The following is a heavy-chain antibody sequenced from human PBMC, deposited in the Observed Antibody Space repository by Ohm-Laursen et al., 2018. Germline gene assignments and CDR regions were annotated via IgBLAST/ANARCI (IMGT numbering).Heavy chain of an antibody. CDR3: ATPRACSNTTCSSWPFDI. CDR2: MNPNSGNT. V-gene: IGHV1-8*01. Sequence: ASVKVSCKASGYTFTSYDINWVRQATGQGLEWMGWMNPNSGNTGYAQKFQGRVTMTRNTSIITAYMELSSLTSADTAVYYCATPRACSNTTCSSWPFDIWGQGTMVTVSS. CDR1: GYTFTSYD. J-gene: IGHJ3*02. D-gene: IGHD2-2*01.